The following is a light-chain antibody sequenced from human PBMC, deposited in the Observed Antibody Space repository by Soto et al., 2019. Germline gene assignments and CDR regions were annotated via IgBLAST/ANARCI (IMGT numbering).Light chain of an antibody. CDR1: QNVTRNY. CDR2: DAS. V-gene: IGKV3-20*01. CDR3: QQYARSPHA. Sequence: EIVLTQSPGTLSLSPGERATLSGRASQNVTRNYLAWYQQRPGQAPRLLIYDASTRATGIPDRFSGSGSGTDFTLTISRLEPEDFAVYFCQQYARSPHAFGGGTKVDI. J-gene: IGKJ4*01.